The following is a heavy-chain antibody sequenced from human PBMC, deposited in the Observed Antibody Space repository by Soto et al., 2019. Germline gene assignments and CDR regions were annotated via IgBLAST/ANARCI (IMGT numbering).Heavy chain of an antibody. CDR1: GFSLSTSGVG. D-gene: IGHD2-15*01. Sequence: QITLKESGPTLVKPTQTLTLTCTFSGFSLSTSGVGVAWIRQPPGKALEWLALIYWDDAKRYRPSLESRLTITQDTSKTQVVLTMTNMDSVDTATYYCAYLPCSGGSCYWFSFSGMDVWGQGTTVTVSS. CDR2: IYWDDAK. J-gene: IGHJ6*02. V-gene: IGHV2-5*02. CDR3: AYLPCSGGSCYWFSFSGMDV.